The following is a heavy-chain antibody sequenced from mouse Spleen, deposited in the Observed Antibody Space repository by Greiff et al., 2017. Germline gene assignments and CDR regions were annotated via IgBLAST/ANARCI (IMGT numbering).Heavy chain of an antibody. CDR2: IYPRSGNT. J-gene: IGHJ3*01. V-gene: IGHV1-81*01. CDR1: GYTFTSYG. CDR3: ARSGTTGAFAY. D-gene: IGHD1-1*01. Sequence: LVESGAELARPGASVKLSCKASGYTFTSYGISWVKQRTGQGLEWIGEIYPRSGNTYYNEKFKGKATLTADKSSSTAYMELRSLTSEDSAVYFCARSGTTGAFAYWGQGTLVTVSA.